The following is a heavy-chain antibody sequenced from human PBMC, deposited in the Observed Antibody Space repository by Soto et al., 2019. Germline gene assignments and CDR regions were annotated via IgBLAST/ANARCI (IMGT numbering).Heavy chain of an antibody. CDR1: GGSISSSNW. J-gene: IGHJ6*02. CDR3: ASRSYAMDI. V-gene: IGHV4-4*02. Sequence: QVQLQESGPGLVKPSGTLSLTCAVSGGSISSSNWWSWVRQPPGKGLEWIGEIFHNGNTDSNPSLTGRVTMSVDKSKNQFSLNLNSVTAADTAVYYCASRSYAMDIWGQGTTVTVSS. D-gene: IGHD3-16*02. CDR2: IFHNGNT.